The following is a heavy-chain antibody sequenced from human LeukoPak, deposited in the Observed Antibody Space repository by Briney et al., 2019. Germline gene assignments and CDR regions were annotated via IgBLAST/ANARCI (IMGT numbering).Heavy chain of an antibody. CDR2: IYYSGST. D-gene: IGHD3-16*01. CDR3: ARWGSITTARFDY. Sequence: SETLSLTCTVSGGSISSYYWSWIRQPPGKGLEWIGYIYYSGSTNYNPSPKSRVTISVDTSKNQFPLELSSVTAADTAVYYCARWGSITTARFDYWGQGTLVTVSS. CDR1: GGSISSYY. J-gene: IGHJ4*02. V-gene: IGHV4-59*01.